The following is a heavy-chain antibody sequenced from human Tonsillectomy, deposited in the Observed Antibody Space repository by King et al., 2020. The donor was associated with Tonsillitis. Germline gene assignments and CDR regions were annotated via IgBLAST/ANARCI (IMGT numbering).Heavy chain of an antibody. CDR3: AKGDMGLLGYCSSTSCQSFDY. CDR1: GFTFSSYA. J-gene: IGHJ4*02. D-gene: IGHD2-2*01. Sequence: VQLVESGGGLVQPGGSLRLSCAASGFTFSSYAMSWVRQAPGKGLEWVSAISGSGGSTYYADSVKGRFTISRDNSKNTLYLQMNSLRAEDTAVYYCAKGDMGLLGYCSSTSCQSFDYWGQGTLVTVSS. CDR2: ISGSGGST. V-gene: IGHV3-23*04.